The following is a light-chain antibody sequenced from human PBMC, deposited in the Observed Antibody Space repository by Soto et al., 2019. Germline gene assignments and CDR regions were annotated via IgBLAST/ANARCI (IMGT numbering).Light chain of an antibody. Sequence: DIQMTQSPSSVSASVGVRVTITCLTGQGIKNWLAWYQEKPGKAPKLLIFATSDLHGGVPSRFSGSGSGTDFTPTISSLHPEDFATYYCQQANSXPPSFGLGSKVXI. V-gene: IGKV1-12*01. J-gene: IGKJ3*01. CDR3: QQANSXPPS. CDR2: ATS. CDR1: QGIKNW.